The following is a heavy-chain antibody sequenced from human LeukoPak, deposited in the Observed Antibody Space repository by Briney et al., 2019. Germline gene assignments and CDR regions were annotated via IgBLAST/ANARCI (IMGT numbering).Heavy chain of an antibody. CDR2: ISYDGSNK. D-gene: IGHD3-3*02. V-gene: IGHV3-30*04. J-gene: IGHJ5*02. CDR1: GFTFSSYA. Sequence: GGSLRLSCAASGFTFSSYAMHWVRQAPGKGLEWVAVISYDGSNKYYADSVKGRFTISRDNAKNSLYLQMNSLRAEDTAVYYCARLSPTRINWFDPWGQGTLVTVSS. CDR3: ARLSPTRINWFDP.